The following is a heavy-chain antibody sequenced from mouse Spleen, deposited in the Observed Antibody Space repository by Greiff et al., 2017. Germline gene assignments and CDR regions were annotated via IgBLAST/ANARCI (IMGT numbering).Heavy chain of an antibody. CDR2: ISSGGSYT. D-gene: IGHD2-4*01. Sequence: EVKLMESGGGLVKPGGSLKLSCAASGFTFSSYAMSWVRQTPEKRLEWVATISSGGSYTYYPDSVKGRFTISRDNAKNTLYLQMSSLRSEDTAMYYCARPEDYGNAMDYWGQGTSVTVSS. CDR3: ARPEDYGNAMDY. J-gene: IGHJ4*01. CDR1: GFTFSSYA. V-gene: IGHV5-9-1*01.